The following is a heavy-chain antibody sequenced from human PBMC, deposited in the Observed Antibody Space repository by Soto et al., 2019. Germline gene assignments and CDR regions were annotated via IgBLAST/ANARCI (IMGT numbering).Heavy chain of an antibody. CDR1: GFTFRKYA. J-gene: IGHJ4*02. V-gene: IGHV3-23*01. CDR2: ISDSDDDT. D-gene: IGHD1-26*01. Sequence: EVQLLESGGGLGQPGGSLRLSCTASGFTFRKYAMSWVRQAPGKGLEWISGISDSDDDTYYADSVRGRFTISRDNSKNTLYLQVNNLRGDDTAGYYCARDGRVSAPYFDTWVQGTLVTVS. CDR3: ARDGRVSAPYFDT.